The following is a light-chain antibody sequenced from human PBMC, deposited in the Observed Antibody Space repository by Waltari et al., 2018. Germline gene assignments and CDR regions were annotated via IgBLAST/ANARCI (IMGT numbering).Light chain of an antibody. V-gene: IGKV3-11*01. Sequence: ETVLTQSPATLSLSPGERATLSCRTSQSVSNYLAWYQQKPGQAPRLLIYDASNRATGIPARFSGSGSGTDFTLTISSLEPEDFAVYYCQQRSYWLTFGGGTKVEIK. CDR2: DAS. CDR1: QSVSNY. CDR3: QQRSYWLT. J-gene: IGKJ4*01.